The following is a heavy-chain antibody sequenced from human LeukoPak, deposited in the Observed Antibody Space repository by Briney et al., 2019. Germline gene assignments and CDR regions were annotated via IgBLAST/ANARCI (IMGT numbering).Heavy chain of an antibody. Sequence: ASVKVSCKASGGTFSSYAISWVRQAPGQGLEWMGWISAYNGNTNYAQKLQGRVTMTTDTSTSTAYMELRSLRSDDTAVYYCARGPYYDILTGYYEWKSFDYWGQGTLVTVSS. J-gene: IGHJ4*02. V-gene: IGHV1-18*01. D-gene: IGHD3-9*01. CDR2: ISAYNGNT. CDR1: GGTFSSYA. CDR3: ARGPYYDILTGYYEWKSFDY.